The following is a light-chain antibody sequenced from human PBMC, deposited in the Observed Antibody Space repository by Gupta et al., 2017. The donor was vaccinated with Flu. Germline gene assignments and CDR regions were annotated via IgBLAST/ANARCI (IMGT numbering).Light chain of an antibody. V-gene: IGKV1-39*01. CDR2: AAS. CDR1: QSISSY. CDR3: QQSYSTPQT. Sequence: DIQLTQSPSPLPASVGDRVTITGRASQSISSYLNWYQQKPGKAPKLLIYAASSLQSGVPSRFSGSGSGTDFTLTISSLQPEDVATYYCQQSYSTPQTFGQGTKVEIK. J-gene: IGKJ1*01.